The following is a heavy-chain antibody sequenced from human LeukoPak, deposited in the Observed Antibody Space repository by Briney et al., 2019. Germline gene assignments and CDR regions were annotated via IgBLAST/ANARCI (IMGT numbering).Heavy chain of an antibody. Sequence: ASVKVSCKASGGTFSSYAISWVRQAPGQGLEWMGGIIPIFGTANYAQKFQGRVTITADESTSTAYMELSSLRSEDTAVYYCARDCGGDCYSGYAFDIWGQGTMVTVSS. D-gene: IGHD2-21*02. CDR2: IIPIFGTA. J-gene: IGHJ3*02. CDR3: ARDCGGDCYSGYAFDI. CDR1: GGTFSSYA. V-gene: IGHV1-69*01.